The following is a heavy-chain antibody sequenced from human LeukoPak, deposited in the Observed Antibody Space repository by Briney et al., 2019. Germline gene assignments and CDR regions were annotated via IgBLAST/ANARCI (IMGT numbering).Heavy chain of an antibody. J-gene: IGHJ4*02. CDR3: ARDKSYSSSWYSPSEYFDY. Sequence: PGVSLRLSCAASGFTFSSYSMNWVRQAPGKGLEWVSSITRSSSYIYYEDSVKGRLTISRDNAKHSLYLQMNSLRAEDTAVYYCARDKSYSSSWYSPSEYFDYWGQGTLVTVSS. CDR1: GFTFSSYS. D-gene: IGHD6-13*01. CDR2: ITRSSSYI. V-gene: IGHV3-21*01.